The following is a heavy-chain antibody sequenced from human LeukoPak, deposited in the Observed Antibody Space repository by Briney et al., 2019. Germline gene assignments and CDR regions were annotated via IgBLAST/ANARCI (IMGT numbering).Heavy chain of an antibody. CDR1: GFIFNNYA. CDR3: AKSGGGNYFTHNYFHP. Sequence: PGGSLRLSCAASGFIFNNYAMSWVRQAAGKGLEWVSSLSSSGDTTYYSDSVKGRFTISRDNSKNTVYLRMNSLRAEDTAIYYCAKSGGGNYFTHNYFHPWGQGTLVTVSS. CDR2: LSSSGDTT. V-gene: IGHV3-23*01. D-gene: IGHD1-26*01. J-gene: IGHJ5*02.